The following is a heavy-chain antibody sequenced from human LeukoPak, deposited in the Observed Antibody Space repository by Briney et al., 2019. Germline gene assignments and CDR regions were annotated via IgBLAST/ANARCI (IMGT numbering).Heavy chain of an antibody. J-gene: IGHJ4*02. CDR1: GFTVSSNY. D-gene: IGHD1-26*01. Sequence: PGGSLRLSCAASGFTVSSNYMSWVRQAPGKGLEWVSVIYSGGSTYYADSVKGRFTISRDNSKNTLYLQMNSLRAEDTAVYYCAKDPSGSLTSYWGQGTLVTVSS. V-gene: IGHV3-53*01. CDR2: IYSGGST. CDR3: AKDPSGSLTSY.